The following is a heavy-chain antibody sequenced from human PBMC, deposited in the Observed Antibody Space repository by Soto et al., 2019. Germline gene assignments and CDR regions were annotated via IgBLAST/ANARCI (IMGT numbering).Heavy chain of an antibody. CDR2: IYYDGST. CDR1: GFSINSNNYY. J-gene: IGHJ4*02. V-gene: IGHV4-39*02. D-gene: IGHD2-15*01. Sequence: TLSLTCTVSGFSINSNNYYWAWIRHPPGKGLAWIASIYYDGSTYYNPSLKSRVSISVDTSKNHFSLKLSSATAADTAVYYCAKVVVAATRHTDFDSWGQGTLVTVSS. CDR3: AKVVVAATRHTDFDS.